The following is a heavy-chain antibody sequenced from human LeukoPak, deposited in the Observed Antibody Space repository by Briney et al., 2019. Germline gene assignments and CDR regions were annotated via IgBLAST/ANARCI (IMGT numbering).Heavy chain of an antibody. Sequence: SETLTLTCTVSGGSISHYYWSWIRQPPGKGLEWIGYIYYSGSTNYNPSLKSRVTISVDTSKNQFSLKLSSVTAADTAVYYCARGYYDSSGYLISSNWFDPWGQGTLVTVSS. V-gene: IGHV4-59*01. J-gene: IGHJ5*02. CDR1: GGSISHYY. CDR3: ARGYYDSSGYLISSNWFDP. D-gene: IGHD3-22*01. CDR2: IYYSGST.